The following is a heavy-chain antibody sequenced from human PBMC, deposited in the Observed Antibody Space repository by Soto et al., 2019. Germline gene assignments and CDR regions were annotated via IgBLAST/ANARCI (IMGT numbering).Heavy chain of an antibody. V-gene: IGHV3-23*01. CDR2: VSGSGDST. J-gene: IGHJ4*02. CDR3: AKGRASDCPGCTQDY. CDR1: AFTFSSYA. Sequence: EVQLLESGGGLAQPGGSLRLSCAASAFTFSSYAMSWVRQAPWKGLEWVSAVSGSGDSTYYADSVKGRFTISRDNYKNTLYLQMNSLRAEDTAVYYCAKGRASDCPGCTQDYWGQGTLVTVSS. D-gene: IGHD2-21*02.